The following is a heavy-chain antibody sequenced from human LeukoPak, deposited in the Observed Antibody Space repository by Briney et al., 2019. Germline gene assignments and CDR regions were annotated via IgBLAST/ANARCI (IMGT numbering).Heavy chain of an antibody. CDR3: ASGTGTTGEDDAFDV. CDR1: GFTFSSYA. CDR2: ISDSGGNT. Sequence: GGSLRLSCAASGFTFSSYAMNWARQAPGKGLEWVSVISDSGGNTYFADSVKGRFAISRDNSKNTLYLHMTSLRAEDTAVYYCASGTGTTGEDDAFDVWGQGTMVTVSS. J-gene: IGHJ3*01. V-gene: IGHV3-23*01. D-gene: IGHD1-7*01.